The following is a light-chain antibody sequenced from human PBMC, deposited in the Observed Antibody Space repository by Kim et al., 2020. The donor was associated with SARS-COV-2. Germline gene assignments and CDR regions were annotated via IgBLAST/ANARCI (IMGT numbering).Light chain of an antibody. CDR1: SIDIGNYNF. J-gene: IGLJ2*01. CDR2: EVS. Sequence: GQSITVSCTGTSIDIGNYNFVSWYRQHPGEAPQLLIYEVSQRPAGVSSRFSGSKSANTASLTVSGLQPEDEADYYCSSYAGSSAVLFGGGTQLTVL. CDR3: SSYAGSSAVL. V-gene: IGLV2-23*02.